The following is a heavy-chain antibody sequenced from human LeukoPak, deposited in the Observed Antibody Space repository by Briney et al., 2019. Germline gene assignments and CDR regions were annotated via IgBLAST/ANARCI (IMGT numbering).Heavy chain of an antibody. CDR2: ISGSGGST. Sequence: GGSLRLSCAASGFTFSSYAMSWVRQAPGKGLEWVTAISGSGGSTYYADSVKGRFTISRDNSKNTLYLQMNSLRAEDTAVYYCAKVIDSSGYYYGYWGQGTLVTVSS. J-gene: IGHJ4*02. V-gene: IGHV3-23*01. D-gene: IGHD3-22*01. CDR1: GFTFSSYA. CDR3: AKVIDSSGYYYGY.